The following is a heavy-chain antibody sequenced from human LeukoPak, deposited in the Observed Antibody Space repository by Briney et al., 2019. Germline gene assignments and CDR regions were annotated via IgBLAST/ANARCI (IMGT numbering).Heavy chain of an antibody. CDR3: AKWGCSGSSCYPFAY. Sequence: PGGSLRLSCAASGFTFKNYAMYWARQAPGKGLEWVSAIIESGESTYYTDSVKGRFTISRDTSKNTLYLQMNSLRAEDTAVYYCAKWGCSGSSCYPFAYWGQGTRVTVSS. J-gene: IGHJ4*02. CDR1: GFTFKNYA. CDR2: IIESGEST. V-gene: IGHV3-23*01. D-gene: IGHD2-15*01.